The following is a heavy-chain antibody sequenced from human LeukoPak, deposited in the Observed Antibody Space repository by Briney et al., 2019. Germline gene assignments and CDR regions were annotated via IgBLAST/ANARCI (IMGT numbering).Heavy chain of an antibody. V-gene: IGHV3-7*01. CDR2: IDQDGSVK. D-gene: IGHD2-2*01. J-gene: IGHJ4*02. Sequence: PSETLSLTCAVYGGSFSGYYWSWIRQPPGKGLEWMANIDQDGSVKYYLDSVKGRFTISRDNAKNSLSLQMNNLRAEDTAVYYCARNPAKVFPAVYWGQGTLVTVSS. CDR3: ARNPAKVFPAVY. CDR1: GGSFSGYY.